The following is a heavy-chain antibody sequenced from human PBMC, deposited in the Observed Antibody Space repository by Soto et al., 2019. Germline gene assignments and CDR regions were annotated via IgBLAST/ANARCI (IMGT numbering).Heavy chain of an antibody. J-gene: IGHJ6*02. CDR3: ARAGHSYGGYYYYGMDV. V-gene: IGHV1-2*02. CDR1: GYTFTGYY. CDR2: INPNSGGT. D-gene: IGHD5-18*01. Sequence: ASVKVSCKGSGYTFTGYYMHWVRQAPGQGLEWMGWINPNSGGTNYAQKFQGRVTMTRDTSINTAYMELSRLRSDDTAVYYCARAGHSYGGYYYYGMDVWGQGTTVTVSS.